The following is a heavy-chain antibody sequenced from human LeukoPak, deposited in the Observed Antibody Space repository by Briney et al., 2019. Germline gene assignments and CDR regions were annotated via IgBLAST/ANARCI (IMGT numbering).Heavy chain of an antibody. Sequence: PGGSLRLSCAASGFTFISYAMSWVRQAPGRGLEWVSAISGGGGSTYYADSVWGRLTISRDSSKNTLYLQMNSLRDGDTAVYSCAKDGGPRLYLGYMDVWGKGTTVTVSS. V-gene: IGHV3-23*01. D-gene: IGHD2-8*01. J-gene: IGHJ6*03. CDR2: ISGGGGST. CDR3: AKDGGPRLYLGYMDV. CDR1: GFTFISYA.